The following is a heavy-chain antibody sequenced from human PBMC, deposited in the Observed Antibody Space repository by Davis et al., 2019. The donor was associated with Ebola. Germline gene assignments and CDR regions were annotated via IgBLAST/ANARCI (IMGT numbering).Heavy chain of an antibody. V-gene: IGHV1-18*01. D-gene: IGHD5-18*01. CDR2: ISAYNGNT. CDR1: GYTFTSYG. Sequence: ASVKVSCKASGYTFTSYGSSWVRQAPGQGLEWMGWISAYNGNTNYAQKLQGRVTMTTDTSTSTAYMELRSLRSDDTAVYYCARDLSGYSYGYGMDVWGQGTTVTVSS. CDR3: ARDLSGYSYGYGMDV. J-gene: IGHJ6*02.